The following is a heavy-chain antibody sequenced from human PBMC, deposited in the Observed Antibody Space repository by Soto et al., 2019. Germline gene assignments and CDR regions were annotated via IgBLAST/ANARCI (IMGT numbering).Heavy chain of an antibody. Sequence: GGSLRLSXAASGFIFSSCAMGWVRQAPGKGLEWVSDIIDSGGSTYYADSVKGRFTISRDNSKSTLYLQMNSLRAEDTALYYCAKGRSYYYYYGVDVWGQGTTVTVSS. CDR1: GFIFSSCA. V-gene: IGHV3-23*01. CDR3: AKGRSYYYYYGVDV. CDR2: IIDSGGST. J-gene: IGHJ6*02.